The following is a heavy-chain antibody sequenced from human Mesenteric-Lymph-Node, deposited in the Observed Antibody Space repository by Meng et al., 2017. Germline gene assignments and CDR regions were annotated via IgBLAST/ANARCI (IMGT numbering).Heavy chain of an antibody. J-gene: IGHJ6*02. Sequence: SETLSLTCTVSGGSISSGSYYWSWIRQPAGKGLEWIGRIYTSGSTNYNPSLKSRVTISVDTSKNQFSLKLSSVTAADTAVYYCARDTRYGSGSYLTYYYYYGMDVWGQGTTVTGSS. CDR1: GGSISSGSYY. CDR2: IYTSGST. D-gene: IGHD3-10*01. CDR3: ARDTRYGSGSYLTYYYYYGMDV. V-gene: IGHV4-61*02.